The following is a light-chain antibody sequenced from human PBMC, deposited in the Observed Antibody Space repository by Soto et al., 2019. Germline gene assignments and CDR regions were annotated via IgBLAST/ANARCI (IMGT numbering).Light chain of an antibody. J-gene: IGKJ1*01. V-gene: IGKV1-39*01. CDR2: AAS. CDR3: QQSYRTPRT. CDR1: QNIYSY. Sequence: DIQMTQSPSSLSASVGARVTITCRASQNIYSYLNWYHQQPGEAPKLLIYAASSLQSGVPSRFSGSGSGTDFTLTIASLQPEDFATYDCQQSYRTPRTFGQGTKVE.